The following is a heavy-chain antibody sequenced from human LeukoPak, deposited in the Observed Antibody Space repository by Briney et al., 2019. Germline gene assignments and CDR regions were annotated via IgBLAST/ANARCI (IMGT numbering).Heavy chain of an antibody. D-gene: IGHD2-2*01. V-gene: IGHV1-3*01. Sequence: ASVKVSCKASGYTFTSYAMHWVRQAPGQRLEWMGWIIAGNGNTKYSQKFQGRVTITRDTSASTAYMELSSLRSEDTAVYYCATMSSLDAFDIWGQGTMVTVSS. CDR2: IIAGNGNT. CDR1: GYTFTSYA. J-gene: IGHJ3*02. CDR3: ATMSSLDAFDI.